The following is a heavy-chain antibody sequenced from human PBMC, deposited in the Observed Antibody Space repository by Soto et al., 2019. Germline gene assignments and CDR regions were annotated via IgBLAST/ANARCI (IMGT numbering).Heavy chain of an antibody. V-gene: IGHV4-34*01. D-gene: IGHD2-15*01. CDR3: ARGPVVVAATMARGSYFQH. CDR1: GGSFSGYY. CDR2: INHSGGT. Sequence: QVQLQQWGAGLLKPSETLSLTCAVYGGSFSGYYWSWIRQPPGKGLEWIGEINHSGGTNYNPSLKSRVTLSVDTSKNQFSLKLSSVTAADTAVYYCARGPVVVAATMARGSYFQHWGQGTLVTVSS. J-gene: IGHJ1*01.